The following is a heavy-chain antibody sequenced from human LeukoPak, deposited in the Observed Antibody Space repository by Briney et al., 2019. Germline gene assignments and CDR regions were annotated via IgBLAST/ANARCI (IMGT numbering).Heavy chain of an antibody. V-gene: IGHV1-18*04. CDR1: GYTYTNHG. CDR2: ISAYNRDT. Sequence: ASVKVSRKASGYTYTNHGITWVRQAPGQGLEWMGWISAYNRDTKYAQNFQGRVTLITESSTNTAYMELRSLKSDDTAVYYCARDPSNTSGWSPYFDYWGQGTLVTVS. D-gene: IGHD6-13*01. J-gene: IGHJ4*02. CDR3: ARDPSNTSGWSPYFDY.